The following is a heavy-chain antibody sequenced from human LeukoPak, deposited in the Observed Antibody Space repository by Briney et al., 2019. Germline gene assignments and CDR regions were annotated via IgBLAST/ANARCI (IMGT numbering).Heavy chain of an antibody. CDR1: GYTFTDYY. CDR2: INAKSGDT. Sequence: ASVKVSCKASGYTFTDYYMHWVRQAPGQGLEWMGWINAKSGDTKYAQKFQARVTMTRDTSITTTYMEVSRLSSDDTAVYYCARQNTGQLDYWGPGTLVTVSS. V-gene: IGHV1-2*02. CDR3: ARQNTGQLDY. J-gene: IGHJ4*02. D-gene: IGHD2-8*02.